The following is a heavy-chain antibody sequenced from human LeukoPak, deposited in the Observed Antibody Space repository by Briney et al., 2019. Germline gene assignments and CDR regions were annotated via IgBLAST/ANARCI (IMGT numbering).Heavy chain of an antibody. J-gene: IGHJ6*02. CDR2: ISSSSRTI. CDR1: GFTFSSYS. Sequence: GGSLRLSCAASGFTFSSYSMTWVRQAPGKGLEWVSYISSSSRTINYADSVKGRFTISRDNAKNSPYLQMNSLRAEDTAVYYCARDPGDYYGMDVWGQGTTVTVSS. V-gene: IGHV3-48*04. CDR3: ARDPGDYYGMDV. D-gene: IGHD7-27*01.